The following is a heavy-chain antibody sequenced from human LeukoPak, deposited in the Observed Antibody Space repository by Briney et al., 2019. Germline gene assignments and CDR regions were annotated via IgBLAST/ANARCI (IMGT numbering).Heavy chain of an antibody. CDR2: IPYDGINK. D-gene: IGHD3-9*01. V-gene: IGHV3-30*18. CDR1: GFTVSSNY. Sequence: GSLRLSCAASGFTVSSNYMSCVRQPPGKWLEWVAVIPYDGINKYYAASVKGRFTISTDNSKNTLYLQINRLRAEDTAVYYCAKGAHYDILTGYHIERWEGNYFDYGGQGTLVTVSS. CDR3: AKGAHYDILTGYHIERWEGNYFDY. J-gene: IGHJ4*02.